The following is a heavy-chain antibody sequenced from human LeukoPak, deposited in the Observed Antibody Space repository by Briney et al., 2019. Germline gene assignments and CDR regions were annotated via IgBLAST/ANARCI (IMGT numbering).Heavy chain of an antibody. D-gene: IGHD2-2*01. CDR1: GFTFSSYS. Sequence: TGGSLRLSCAASGFTFSSYSMNWVRQAPGKGLEWVSSISSSSSYIYYADSVKGRFTISRDNAKNSLYLQMNSLRAEDTAVYYCARDDIVVVPAAASAEYFQHWGQGTLVTVSS. J-gene: IGHJ1*01. CDR3: ARDDIVVVPAAASAEYFQH. V-gene: IGHV3-21*01. CDR2: ISSSSSYI.